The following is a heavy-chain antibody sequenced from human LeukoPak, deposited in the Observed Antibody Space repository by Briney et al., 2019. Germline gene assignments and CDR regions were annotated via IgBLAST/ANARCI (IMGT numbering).Heavy chain of an antibody. CDR3: AQGEYYGDYYWSSALLDY. V-gene: IGHV3-30*18. Sequence: GGSLRLSCAASGFTFSSYGMHWVRQAPGKGLEWVAVISYDGSNKYYADSAKGRFTISRDNSKNTLYLQMNSLRAEDTAVYYCAQGEYYGDYYWSSALLDYWGQGTLVTVSS. J-gene: IGHJ4*02. CDR1: GFTFSSYG. CDR2: ISYDGSNK. D-gene: IGHD4-17*01.